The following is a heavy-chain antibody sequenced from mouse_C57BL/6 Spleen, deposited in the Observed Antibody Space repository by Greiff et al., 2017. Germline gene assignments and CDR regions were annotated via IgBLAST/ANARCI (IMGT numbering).Heavy chain of an antibody. V-gene: IGHV1-18*01. D-gene: IGHD6-1*01. Sequence: EVQLQQSGPELVKPGASVKIPCKASGYTFTDYNMDWVKQSHGKSLEWIGDINPNNGGTIYNQKFKGKATLTVDKSSSTAYMELRSLTSEDTAVYYCARSGPLYAMDYWGQGTSVTVSS. CDR2: INPNNGGT. J-gene: IGHJ4*01. CDR1: GYTFTDYN. CDR3: ARSGPLYAMDY.